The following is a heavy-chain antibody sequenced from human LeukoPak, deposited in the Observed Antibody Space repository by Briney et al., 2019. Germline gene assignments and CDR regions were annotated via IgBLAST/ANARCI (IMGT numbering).Heavy chain of an antibody. V-gene: IGHV3-21*01. CDR2: IGSSITYI. J-gene: IGHJ3*02. CDR1: GFIFNTYT. Sequence: GGSLRLSCAASGFIFNTYTMNWVRQAPGKGLEWVSPIGSSITYIYYADSLKGRFTISRDNAKNSLYLQMNSLRAEDTAMYYCARDLGRSGYYTIDAFDIWGQGTMVTVSS. D-gene: IGHD3-22*01. CDR3: ARDLGRSGYYTIDAFDI.